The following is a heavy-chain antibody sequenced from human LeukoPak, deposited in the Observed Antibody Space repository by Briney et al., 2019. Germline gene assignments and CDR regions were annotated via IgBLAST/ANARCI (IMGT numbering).Heavy chain of an antibody. Sequence: SETLSLTCAVSGDSVSGVYWSWIRQPPGKGLEWIGYVYYSGDTNYNPSLKSRVTMSLDTSKNQVSLRLSSVTAADTAVYYCARHPFATPFDYWGRGTLLTVSS. J-gene: IGHJ4*02. CDR1: GDSVSGVY. CDR2: VYYSGDT. V-gene: IGHV4-59*08. D-gene: IGHD2-15*01. CDR3: ARHPFATPFDY.